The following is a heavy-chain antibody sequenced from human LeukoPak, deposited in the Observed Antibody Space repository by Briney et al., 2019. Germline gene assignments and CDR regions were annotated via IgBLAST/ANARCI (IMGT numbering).Heavy chain of an antibody. CDR1: GFTFSSYS. CDR2: ISSSSSYI. J-gene: IGHJ4*02. V-gene: IGHV3-21*01. D-gene: IGHD1-1*01. Sequence: SGGSLRLSCAASGFTFSSYSMNWVRQAPGKGLEWVSYISSSSSYIYYADSVKGRYTISRDNAKNSLYLQMNSLRAEDTAVYYCATGPNADYFDYWGQGTLVTVSS. CDR3: ATGPNADYFDY.